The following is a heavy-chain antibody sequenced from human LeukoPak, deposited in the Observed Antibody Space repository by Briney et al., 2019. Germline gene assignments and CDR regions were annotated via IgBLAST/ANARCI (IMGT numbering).Heavy chain of an antibody. CDR3: ARKSPVGYFNFDY. J-gene: IGHJ4*02. CDR1: GGSISTYY. CDR2: IYNTGTT. Sequence: SETLSLTCSVSGGSISTYYWNWIRQPPGKGLEWIGYIYNTGTTNYNPSLKSRVTISVDTSKNQFSLNLRSVNAADTAVYYCARKSPVGYFNFDYWGQGTLVAVSS. V-gene: IGHV4-59*01. D-gene: IGHD2/OR15-2a*01.